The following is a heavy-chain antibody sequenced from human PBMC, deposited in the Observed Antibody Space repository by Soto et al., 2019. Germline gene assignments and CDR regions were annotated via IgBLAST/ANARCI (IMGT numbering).Heavy chain of an antibody. Sequence: QLQLQESGPGLVKPSETLSLTCTVSGGSISRSSYYWGWIRQPPGKGLEWIGSIYYSGSTYYNPSLKRRVTISVDTSKNQFSLTLISVTAADTAVYYCARHDYGGFGLWGQGTLVTVSS. CDR2: IYYSGST. V-gene: IGHV4-39*01. J-gene: IGHJ4*02. CDR3: ARHDYGGFGL. CDR1: GGSISRSSYY. D-gene: IGHD4-17*01.